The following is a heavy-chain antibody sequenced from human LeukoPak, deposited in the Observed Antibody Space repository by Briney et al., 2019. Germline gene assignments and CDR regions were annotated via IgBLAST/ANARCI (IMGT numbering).Heavy chain of an antibody. CDR2: IYYSGST. CDR3: ARHTGGNTYSNGHDAFDI. Sequence: PSETLSLTCTVSGGSISSSSYYWGWIRQPPGKGLEWIVSIYYSGSTYYNPSLTSRVTISVDTSKNQFSLKLSSVTAADTAVYYCARHTGGNTYSNGHDAFDIWGQGTMVTVSS. CDR1: GGSISSSSYY. J-gene: IGHJ3*02. D-gene: IGHD3-16*01. V-gene: IGHV4-39*01.